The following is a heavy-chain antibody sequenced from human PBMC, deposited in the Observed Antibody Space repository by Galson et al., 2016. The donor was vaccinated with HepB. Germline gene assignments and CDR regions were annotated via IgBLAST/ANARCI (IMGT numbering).Heavy chain of an antibody. CDR3: ARVDYGSSWREGWFDP. J-gene: IGHJ5*02. D-gene: IGHD6-13*01. CDR2: ISSSSSHT. CDR1: GLTFSDFY. Sequence: SLRLSCAASGLTFSDFYMSWIRQAPGKGLEWVSYISSSSSHTNYADSVKGRFTISRDNANNSLYLQMNSLRVEDTAVYYCARVDYGSSWREGWFDPWGQGTLVTVSS. V-gene: IGHV3-11*06.